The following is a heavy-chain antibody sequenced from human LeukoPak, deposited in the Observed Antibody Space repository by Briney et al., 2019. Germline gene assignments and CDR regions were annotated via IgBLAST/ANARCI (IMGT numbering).Heavy chain of an antibody. Sequence: GASVKVSCKASGYTFTSYYMHLVRQAPGQGLEWMGIINPSGGSTSYAQKFQGRVTMTRDTSTSTVYMELSSLRSEDTAVYYCARSVEAELGSYFANWFDPWGQGTLVTVSS. CDR1: GYTFTSYY. CDR2: INPSGGST. D-gene: IGHD1-26*01. CDR3: ARSVEAELGSYFANWFDP. J-gene: IGHJ5*02. V-gene: IGHV1-46*01.